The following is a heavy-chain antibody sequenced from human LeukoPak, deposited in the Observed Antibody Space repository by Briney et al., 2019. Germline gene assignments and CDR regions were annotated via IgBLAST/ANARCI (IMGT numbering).Heavy chain of an antibody. CDR2: IYHSGST. D-gene: IGHD5-24*01. J-gene: IGHJ6*02. CDR1: GGSISSGGYS. Sequence: PSQTLSLTCAVSGGSISSGGYSWSWIRQPPGTGLEWIGYIYHSGSTYYNPSLKSRVTISVDRSKNQFSLKLSSVTAADTAVYYCATTREYYYYYGMDVWGQGTTVTVSS. V-gene: IGHV4-30-2*01. CDR3: ATTREYYYYYGMDV.